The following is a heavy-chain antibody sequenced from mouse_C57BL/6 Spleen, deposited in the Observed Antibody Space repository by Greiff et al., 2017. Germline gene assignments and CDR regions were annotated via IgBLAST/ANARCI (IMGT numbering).Heavy chain of an antibody. Sequence: QVQLKASGPELVKPGASVKISCKASGYAFRSSWMNWVKQRPGKGLEWIGRIYPGDGDTNYNGKFKGKATLTADKSSSTAYMQLSSLTSEDSAVYFCARKVTGTFDYWGQGTTLTVSS. V-gene: IGHV1-82*01. CDR1: GYAFRSSW. CDR3: ARKVTGTFDY. D-gene: IGHD4-1*01. CDR2: IYPGDGDT. J-gene: IGHJ2*01.